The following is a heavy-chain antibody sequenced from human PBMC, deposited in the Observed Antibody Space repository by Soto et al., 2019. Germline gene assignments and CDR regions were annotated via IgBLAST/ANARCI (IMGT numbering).Heavy chain of an antibody. CDR1: GGSISSYY. CDR3: ARGGTVVATPHYFDY. J-gene: IGHJ4*02. Sequence: SETLSLTCTVSGGSISSYYWSWIRQPPGKGPEWIGYIYYSGSTNYNPSLKSRVTISVDTSKNQFSLKLSSVTAADTAVYYCARGGTVVATPHYFDYWGQGTLVTVSS. V-gene: IGHV4-59*01. D-gene: IGHD2-2*01. CDR2: IYYSGST.